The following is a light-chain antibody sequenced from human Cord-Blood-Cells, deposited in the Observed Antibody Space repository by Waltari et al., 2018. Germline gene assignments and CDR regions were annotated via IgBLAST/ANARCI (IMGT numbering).Light chain of an antibody. CDR2: AAS. J-gene: IGKJ4*01. CDR3: QQSYSTPT. Sequence: DIQMTQSPSSLSASVGDRVTITCRARQSISSYLNLYQQKPGKAPKLLIYAASSLQSGVPSRFSGSGSGTDFTPTISSLQPEDFATYYCQQSYSTPTFGGGTKVEIK. CDR1: QSISSY. V-gene: IGKV1-39*01.